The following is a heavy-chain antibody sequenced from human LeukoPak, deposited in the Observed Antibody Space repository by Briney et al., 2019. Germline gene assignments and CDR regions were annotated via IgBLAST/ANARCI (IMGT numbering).Heavy chain of an antibody. CDR2: INHRGST. CDR1: GGSFSGYY. D-gene: IGHD2-2*01. CDR3: ARNQLLLTPHYYYYYGIDV. V-gene: IGHV4-34*01. Sequence: SETLSLTCAVYGGSFSGYYWSWIRQPPGKGLEWIGEINHRGSTNYNPSLKSRVTISVDTSKNQLSLKLSSVTAADTAVYYCARNQLLLTPHYYYYYGIDVWGKGTTVTVSS. J-gene: IGHJ6*04.